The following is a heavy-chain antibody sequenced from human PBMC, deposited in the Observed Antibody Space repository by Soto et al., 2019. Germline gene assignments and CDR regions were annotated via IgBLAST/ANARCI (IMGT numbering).Heavy chain of an antibody. CDR3: ARADSSGYYPGFFDY. CDR2: ISSSSSTI. V-gene: IGHV3-48*02. J-gene: IGHJ4*02. Sequence: GGSLRLSCAASGFTFSSYSMNWVRQAPGKGLEWVSYISSSSSTIYYADSVKGRFTISRDNAKNSLYLQMNSLRDEDTAVYYCARADSSGYYPGFFDYWGQGTVVTVS. CDR1: GFTFSSYS. D-gene: IGHD6-19*01.